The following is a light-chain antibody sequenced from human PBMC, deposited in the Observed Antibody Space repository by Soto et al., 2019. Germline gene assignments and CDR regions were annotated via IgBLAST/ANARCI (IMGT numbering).Light chain of an antibody. CDR2: DVS. CDR3: CSYTSYSTYV. V-gene: IGLV2-14*03. CDR1: SSDVGGYNF. Sequence: QSVLAQPASVSGSPGQSITISCTGTSSDVGGYNFVSWYQQHPGKAPKPMIFDVSNRPSGVSNRFSGSKSGNTASLTISGLQAEDEADYYCCSYTSYSTYVFGTGTKLTVL. J-gene: IGLJ1*01.